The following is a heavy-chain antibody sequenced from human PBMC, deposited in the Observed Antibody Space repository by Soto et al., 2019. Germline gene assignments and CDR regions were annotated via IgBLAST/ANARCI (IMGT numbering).Heavy chain of an antibody. J-gene: IGHJ4*02. CDR1: GFTLSSYA. CDR3: AKVWWIDSCWFHY. Sequence: EVQLLESGGALVQPGGSLRLSCAAAGFTLSSYAVSWVRQPPGKGLEWVSSISATGGSTSYADSVKGRFTISRDTSKNTQYLLTNRLKAEHTAVYYCAKVWWIDSCWFHYWGQGTLVTVSS. D-gene: IGHD6-19*01. V-gene: IGHV3-23*01. CDR2: ISATGGST.